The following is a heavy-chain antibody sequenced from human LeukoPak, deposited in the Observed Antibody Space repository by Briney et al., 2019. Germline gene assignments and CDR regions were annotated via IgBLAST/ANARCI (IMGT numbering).Heavy chain of an antibody. J-gene: IGHJ6*02. V-gene: IGHV3-21*01. CDR1: GFTFSSYS. CDR3: ARVRSGSSAGNYGKDV. Sequence: GGSLRLSCAASGFTFSSYSMNWVRQAPGKGLEWVSSISSSSYIYYADSVKGRFTISRDNAKNSLYLQMNSLRAEDTAVYYCARVRSGSSAGNYGKDVWGQGTTVTVSS. D-gene: IGHD1-26*01. CDR2: ISSSSYI.